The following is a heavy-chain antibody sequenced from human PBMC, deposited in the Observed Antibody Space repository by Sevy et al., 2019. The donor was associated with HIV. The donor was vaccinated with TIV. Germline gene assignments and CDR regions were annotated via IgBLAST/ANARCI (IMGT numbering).Heavy chain of an antibody. J-gene: IGHJ6*02. D-gene: IGHD5-18*01. CDR2: ISAYNGNT. Sequence: ASVKVSCKASGYTFTSYGISWVRHAPGQGLEWMGWISAYNGNTNYAQKLQGRVTMTTDTSTSTAYMELRSLRSDDTAVYYCAREGGYSYGSNYYYYYGMDVWGQGTTVTVSS. CDR1: GYTFTSYG. V-gene: IGHV1-18*01. CDR3: AREGGYSYGSNYYYYYGMDV.